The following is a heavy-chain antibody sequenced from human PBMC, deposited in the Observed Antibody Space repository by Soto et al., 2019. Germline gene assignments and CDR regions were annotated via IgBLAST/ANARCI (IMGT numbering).Heavy chain of an antibody. V-gene: IGHV3-30*18. Sequence: VQLVESGGGVVQPGRSLRLSCAASGFHFGTYGLHWVRQAPGKGLEWVAAISFDGGNQYYADSVKGRFTISRDNSKSTLYLQMNSLGAEDTATYYCAKDSSVTAAGSGGWFDPWGQGALVIVSS. J-gene: IGHJ5*02. CDR2: ISFDGGNQ. CDR3: AKDSSVTAAGSGGWFDP. CDR1: GFHFGTYG. D-gene: IGHD6-13*01.